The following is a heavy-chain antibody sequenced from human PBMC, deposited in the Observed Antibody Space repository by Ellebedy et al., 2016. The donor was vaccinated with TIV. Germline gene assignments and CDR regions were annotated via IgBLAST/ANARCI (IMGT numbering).Heavy chain of an antibody. CDR2: INPNSGGT. Sequence: ASVKVSCKASGYTFTSYDINWVRQATGQGLEWMGWINPNSGGTNYAQKFQGRVTMTRDTSISTAYMELSRLRSDDTAVYYCARSPWFGELSLDYWGQGTLVTVSS. V-gene: IGHV1-2*02. CDR1: GYTFTSYD. CDR3: ARSPWFGELSLDY. J-gene: IGHJ4*02. D-gene: IGHD3-10*01.